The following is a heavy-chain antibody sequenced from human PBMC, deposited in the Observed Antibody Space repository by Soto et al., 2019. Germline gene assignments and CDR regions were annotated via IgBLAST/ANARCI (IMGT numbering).Heavy chain of an antibody. CDR1: GFTFSSYW. V-gene: IGHV3-7*01. CDR2: IKQDGSEK. CDR3: ARVQRTIFGVEDY. D-gene: IGHD3-3*01. Sequence: PGGSLRLSCAASGFTFSSYWMSWVRQAPGKGLEWVANIKQDGSEKYYVDSVKGRFTISRDNAKNSLYLQMNSLRAEDTAVYYCARVQRTIFGVEDYWGQGTLVTVSS. J-gene: IGHJ4*02.